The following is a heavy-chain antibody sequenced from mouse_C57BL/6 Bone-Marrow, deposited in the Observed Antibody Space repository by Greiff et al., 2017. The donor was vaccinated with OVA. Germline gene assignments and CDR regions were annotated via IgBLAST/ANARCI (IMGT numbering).Heavy chain of an antibody. D-gene: IGHD1-1*01. CDR1: GYAFSSSW. CDR3: ARRDGVLRYYYAMDY. V-gene: IGHV1-82*01. J-gene: IGHJ4*01. CDR2: IYPGDGDT. Sequence: QVQLKESGPELVKPGASVKISCKASGYAFSSSWMNWVKQRPGKGLEWIGRIYPGDGDTNYNGKFKGKATLTADKSSSTAYMQLSSLTSEDSAVYFCARRDGVLRYYYAMDYWGQGTSVTVSS.